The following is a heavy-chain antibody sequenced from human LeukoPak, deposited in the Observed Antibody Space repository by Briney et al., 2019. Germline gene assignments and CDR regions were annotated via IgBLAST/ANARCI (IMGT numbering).Heavy chain of an antibody. D-gene: IGHD3-3*01. J-gene: IGHJ4*02. CDR1: GGTFSSYA. CDR2: IIPIFGTA. V-gene: IGHV1-69*05. CDR3: ARDVYYDFWSGYISH. Sequence: SVKVSCKASGGTFSSYAISWVRQALGQGLEWMGRIIPIFGTANYAQKFQGRVTITTDESTSTAYMELSSLRSEDTAVYYCARDVYYDFWSGYISHWGQGTLVTVSS.